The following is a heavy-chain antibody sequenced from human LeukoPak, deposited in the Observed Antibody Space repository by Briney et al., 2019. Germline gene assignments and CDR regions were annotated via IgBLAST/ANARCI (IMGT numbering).Heavy chain of an antibody. CDR2: IGTAGDT. J-gene: IGHJ2*01. CDR3: ARGSGLSYGFDL. V-gene: IGHV3-13*01. D-gene: IGHD3-16*01. Sequence: GSLRLSCAASGFTFSSYDMHWVRQATGKGLEWVSAIGTAGDTYYPGSVKGRFTISRENAKNSLYLQMNSLRAGDTAVYYCARGSGLSYGFDLWGHGTLVTVSS. CDR1: GFTFSSYD.